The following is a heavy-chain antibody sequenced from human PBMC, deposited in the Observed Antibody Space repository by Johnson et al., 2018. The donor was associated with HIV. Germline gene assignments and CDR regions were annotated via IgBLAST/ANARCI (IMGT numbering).Heavy chain of an antibody. CDR3: ARVPVVIGGVRKAFDI. CDR1: GFTFSSYA. J-gene: IGHJ3*02. Sequence: VQLVESGGGVVRPGGSLRLSCAASGFTFSSYAMSWVRQAPGKGLEWVSAISGSGGSTYYAASVKGRFTISRDNSKNILYLQMNSLRAEDTAVYYCARVPVVIGGVRKAFDIWGQGTMVTVSS. CDR2: ISGSGGST. V-gene: IGHV3-23*04. D-gene: IGHD3-16*01.